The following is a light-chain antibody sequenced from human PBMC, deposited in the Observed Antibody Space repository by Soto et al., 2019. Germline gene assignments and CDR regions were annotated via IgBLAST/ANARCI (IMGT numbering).Light chain of an antibody. J-gene: IGLJ2*01. CDR3: QSYDSSLSASV. V-gene: IGLV1-40*01. Sequence: QLVLTQPPSVSGTPGQRVTISCTGSSSNIGAAYDVHWYQHLPGTAPRLLIYDNTNRPSGVPDRFSGSKSGASASLAITGLQAEDEADYYCQSYDSSLSASVFGGGTKLTVL. CDR1: SSNIGAAYD. CDR2: DNT.